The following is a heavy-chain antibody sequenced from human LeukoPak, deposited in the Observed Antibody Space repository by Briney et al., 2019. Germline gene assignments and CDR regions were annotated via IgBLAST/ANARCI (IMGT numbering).Heavy chain of an antibody. CDR1: GFTFSNAW. CDR2: IKSKTDGGTT. V-gene: IGHV3-15*01. D-gene: IGHD3-3*01. J-gene: IGHJ4*02. CDR3: TTDLKRSWNVLRFLEWSSPFDY. Sequence: GGSLRLSCAASGFTFSNAWMSWVRQAPGKGLEWVGRIKSKTDGGTTDYAAPVKGRFTISRDDSKNTLYLQMNSLKTEDTAVYYCTTDLKRSWNVLRFLEWSSPFDYWGQGTLVTVSS.